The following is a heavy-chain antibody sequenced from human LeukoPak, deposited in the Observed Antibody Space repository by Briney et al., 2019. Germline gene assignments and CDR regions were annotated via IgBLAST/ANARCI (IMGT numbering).Heavy chain of an antibody. J-gene: IGHJ4*02. V-gene: IGHV3-7*05. CDR1: GFSLSSYW. CDR3: AKDIFDD. Sequence: GGSLRLSCAASGFSLSSYWMSWVRQAPGKGLEWVANIKTGGSEKHYVDSVKGRFTISKDNAKNSLYLQMNSLRDEDTAMYYCAKDIFDDWGRGTLVTVSS. CDR2: IKTGGSEK.